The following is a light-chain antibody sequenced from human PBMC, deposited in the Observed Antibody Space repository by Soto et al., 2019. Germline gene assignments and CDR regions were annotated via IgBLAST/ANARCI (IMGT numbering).Light chain of an antibody. CDR2: DVT. CDR3: SSYTSSGTYV. V-gene: IGLV2-18*02. CDR1: SSDVGSSNG. J-gene: IGLJ1*01. Sequence: QSDLTRVVYVYRSPGQAVPIIKTGTSSDVGSSNGVSWYQQPPGTAPKLMIYDVTNRPSGVPDRFSGFKSGNTASLTISGLQAEDEADYYCSSYTSSGTYVFGTGTKVTVL.